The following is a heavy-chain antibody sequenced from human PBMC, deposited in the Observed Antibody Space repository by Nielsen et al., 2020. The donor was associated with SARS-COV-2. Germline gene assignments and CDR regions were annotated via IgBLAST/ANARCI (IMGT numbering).Heavy chain of an antibody. V-gene: IGHV4-39*01. CDR2: IYYSGST. CDR1: GGSISSSSYY. J-gene: IGHJ4*02. CDR3: ASHSDIVLMVYAPFDY. Sequence: ESLRLSCTVSGGSISSSSYYWGWIRQPPGKGLEWIGSIYYSGSTYYNPSLKSRVTISVDTSKNQFSLKLSSVTAADTAVYYCASHSDIVLMVYAPFDYWGQGTLVTVSS. D-gene: IGHD2-8*01.